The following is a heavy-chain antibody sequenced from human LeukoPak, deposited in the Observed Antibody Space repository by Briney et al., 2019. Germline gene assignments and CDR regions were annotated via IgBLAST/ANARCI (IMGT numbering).Heavy chain of an antibody. CDR1: GFTFSSYA. V-gene: IGHV3-30-3*01. J-gene: IGHJ4*02. CDR2: ISYDGSNK. D-gene: IGHD5-18*01. CDR3: ARGHSYGPGPTPD. Sequence: GRSLRLSCAASGFTFSSYAMHWVRQAPGKGLERVAVISYDGSNKYYADSVKGRFTISRDNSKNTLYLQMNSLRAEDTAVYYCARGHSYGPGPTPDWGQGTLVTVSS.